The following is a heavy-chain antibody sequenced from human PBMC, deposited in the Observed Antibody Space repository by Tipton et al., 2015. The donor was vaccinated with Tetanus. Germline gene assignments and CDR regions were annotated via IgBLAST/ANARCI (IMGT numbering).Heavy chain of an antibody. Sequence: TLSLTCTVSGGSISNYYWSWIRQPPGKRLEWIGYIYYTGRTDYNPSLKSRVTISLDTSKNQFSLKLSSVTAADTAVYYCARTQGSALIDSGAQGPRVTVSS. D-gene: IGHD2-8*01. CDR2: IYYTGRT. V-gene: IGHV4-59*01. CDR1: GGSISNYY. CDR3: ARTQGSALIDS. J-gene: IGHJ4*02.